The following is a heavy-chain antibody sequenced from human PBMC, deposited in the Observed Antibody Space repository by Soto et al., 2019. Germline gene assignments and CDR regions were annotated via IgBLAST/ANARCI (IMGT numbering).Heavy chain of an antibody. J-gene: IGHJ5*02. Sequence: ASVKVSCKASGCTFSSYAISWVRQAPGQGLEWMGGIIPIFGTANYAQKFQGRVTITADESTSTAYMELSSLRSEDTAVYYCARAGVIVVVPKYNWFDPWGQGTLVTVSS. CDR2: IIPIFGTA. CDR3: ARAGVIVVVPKYNWFDP. D-gene: IGHD2-2*01. CDR1: GCTFSSYA. V-gene: IGHV1-69*13.